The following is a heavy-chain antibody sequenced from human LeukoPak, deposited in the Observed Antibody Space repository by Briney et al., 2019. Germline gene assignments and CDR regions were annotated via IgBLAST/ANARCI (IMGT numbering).Heavy chain of an antibody. V-gene: IGHV5-51*01. J-gene: IGHJ4*02. CDR1: GYSFTSYW. CDR3: ARLGEEYSSSSGGFDY. CDR2: IYPGDSDT. D-gene: IGHD6-6*01. Sequence: GEALKISCKGSGYSFTSYWNGWVRQMPGKGLEWMGIIYPGDSDTRYSPSFQGQVTISADKSISTAYLQWSSLKASDTAMYYCARLGEEYSSSSGGFDYWGQGTLVTVSS.